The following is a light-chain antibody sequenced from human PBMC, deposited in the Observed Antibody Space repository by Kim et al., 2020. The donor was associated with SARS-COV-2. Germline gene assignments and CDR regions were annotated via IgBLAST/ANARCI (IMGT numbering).Light chain of an antibody. CDR1: QSISSEF. V-gene: IGKV3-20*01. Sequence: PGERATLSRRASQSISSEFLAWYQQISGQSPRLLIFGASNRAAGIPDRFSGGGSGTDFTLTITRLEPADSAIYYCQQYSASPPAYTFGQGTKLEI. CDR3: QQYSASPPAYT. J-gene: IGKJ2*01. CDR2: GAS.